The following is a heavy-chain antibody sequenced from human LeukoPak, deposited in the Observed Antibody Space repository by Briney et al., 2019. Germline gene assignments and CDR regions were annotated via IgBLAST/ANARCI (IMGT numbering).Heavy chain of an antibody. CDR2: IKSKIDGGTT. D-gene: IGHD5-18*01. Sequence: GGSLRLSCAASGFTFSNAWMSWVRQAPGKGLEWVGRIKSKIDGGTTDYGAPVKGRFTISRDDSKNTLYLQMNSLKTEDTAVYYCTAKVQLWPNGPFDYWGQGTLVTVSS. J-gene: IGHJ4*02. CDR1: GFTFSNAW. CDR3: TAKVQLWPNGPFDY. V-gene: IGHV3-15*01.